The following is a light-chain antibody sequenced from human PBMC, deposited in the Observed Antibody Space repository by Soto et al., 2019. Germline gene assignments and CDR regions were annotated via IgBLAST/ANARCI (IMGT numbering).Light chain of an antibody. CDR3: HQYGISP. CDR2: GAS. Sequence: ETVLTQSPGTLSLSPGERATLSCRASQSVSSNYLAWYQQKPGQAPRLLIYGASSRATGIPDRFSVSGSGTEFTLTISRLEPEDFAVYYCHQYGISPFGGGTKVEIK. J-gene: IGKJ4*01. V-gene: IGKV3-20*01. CDR1: QSVSSNY.